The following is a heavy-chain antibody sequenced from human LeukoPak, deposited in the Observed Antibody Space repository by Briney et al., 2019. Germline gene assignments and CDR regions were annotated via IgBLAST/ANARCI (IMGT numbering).Heavy chain of an antibody. D-gene: IGHD3-10*01. CDR3: ARDGEGGYYGSGSYPFDY. CDR2: IIPIFGTA. J-gene: IGHJ4*02. Sequence: GASVKVSCKASGGTFSSYAISWVRQAPGQGLAWMGGIIPIFGTANYAQKFQGRVTITADKSTSTAYMEPSSLRSEDTAVYYCARDGEGGYYGSGSYPFDYWGQGTLVTVSS. CDR1: GGTFSSYA. V-gene: IGHV1-69*06.